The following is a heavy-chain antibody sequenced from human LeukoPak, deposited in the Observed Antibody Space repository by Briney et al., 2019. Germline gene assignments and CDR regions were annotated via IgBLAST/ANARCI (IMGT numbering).Heavy chain of an antibody. CDR1: GFTFSSYS. J-gene: IGHJ4*02. V-gene: IGHV3-21*01. D-gene: IGHD2-15*01. Sequence: GGSLRLSCAASGFTFSSYSMNWVRQAPGKGLEWGSSIKSSSRYISYADSVKGRITSSRDNAKNSLYLQMNSLGAEDTAVYYCARDLTRSGGSCYGYWGQGTLVTVSS. CDR3: ARDLTRSGGSCYGY. CDR2: IKSSSRYI.